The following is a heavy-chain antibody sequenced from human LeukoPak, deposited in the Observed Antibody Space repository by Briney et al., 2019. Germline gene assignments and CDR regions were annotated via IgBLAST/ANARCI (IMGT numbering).Heavy chain of an antibody. CDR3: GRKAGDCGGGSCYSIDY. D-gene: IGHD2-15*01. CDR2: IIPIFGTA. V-gene: IGHV1-69*05. J-gene: IGHJ4*02. Sequence: SVKVSCKASGYTFTSYGISWVRQAPGQGLEWMGGIIPIFGTANYAQKFQGRVTITTDESTSTAYMEVSSLRSEDTAVYYCGRKAGDCGGGSCYSIDYWGQGTLVTVSS. CDR1: GYTFTSYG.